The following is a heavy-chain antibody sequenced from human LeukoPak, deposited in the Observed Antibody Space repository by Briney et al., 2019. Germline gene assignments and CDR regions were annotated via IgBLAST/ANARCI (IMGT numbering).Heavy chain of an antibody. D-gene: IGHD1-26*01. J-gene: IGHJ4*02. CDR3: SRGSGSHFPFEY. Sequence: SETLSLTCTVSGGSINAFYWSVIRQPAGKGLEWIGRVYSTGSANYNPSLKTRVIMSVDKSKNQFPLSLTSVTAADTAVYYCSRGSGSHFPFEYWGLGTLVTVSS. V-gene: IGHV4-4*07. CDR1: GGSINAFY. CDR2: VYSTGSA.